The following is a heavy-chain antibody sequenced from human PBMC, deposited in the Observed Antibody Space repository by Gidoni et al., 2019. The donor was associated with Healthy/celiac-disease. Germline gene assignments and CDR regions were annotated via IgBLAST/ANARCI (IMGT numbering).Heavy chain of an antibody. CDR3: ARDGRRGTTFYYFDY. Sequence: EVQLVESGGGLVKPGGSLKLSGAASGFPFSSYSMNGVRQAPGKGLEWVSSISSSSSYIYYADSVKGRFTISRDNAKNSLYLQMNSLRAEDTAVYYCARDGRRGTTFYYFDYWGQGTLVTVSS. CDR2: ISSSSSYI. V-gene: IGHV3-21*01. CDR1: GFPFSSYS. D-gene: IGHD1-7*01. J-gene: IGHJ4*02.